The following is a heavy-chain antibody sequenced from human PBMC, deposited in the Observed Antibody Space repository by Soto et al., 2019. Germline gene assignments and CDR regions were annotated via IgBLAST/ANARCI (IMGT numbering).Heavy chain of an antibody. CDR3: ARVPIDTYMIYWSDP. CDR2: IYFSGRT. CDR1: GDSVSSGDYY. J-gene: IGHJ5*02. Sequence: SETLSLTCTVSGDSVSSGDYYWTWNRHPPGKGLEWVGHIYFSGRTNYIPSLESRVTISLDTSKNQFSLKLTSVTAADTAVYYCARVPIDTYMIYWSDPWGQGTLLTVSS. V-gene: IGHV4-61*08. D-gene: IGHD3-16*01.